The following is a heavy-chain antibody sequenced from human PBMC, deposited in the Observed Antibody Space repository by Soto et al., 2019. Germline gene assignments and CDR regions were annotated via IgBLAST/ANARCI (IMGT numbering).Heavy chain of an antibody. J-gene: IGHJ4*02. CDR3: ARGDGSGSYYSY. V-gene: IGHV4-31*03. Sequence: TLSLTCTVSGGSISSGGYYWSWIRQHPGKGLEWIGYIYYSGSTYYNPSLKSRVTISVDTSKNQFSLKLSSVTAADTAVYYCARGDGSGSYYSYWGQGTLVTVSS. CDR2: IYYSGST. D-gene: IGHD3-10*01. CDR1: GGSISSGGYY.